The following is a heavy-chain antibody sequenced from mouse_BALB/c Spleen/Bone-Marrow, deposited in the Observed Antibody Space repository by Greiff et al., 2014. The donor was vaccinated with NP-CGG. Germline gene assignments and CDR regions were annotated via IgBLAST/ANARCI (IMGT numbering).Heavy chain of an antibody. CDR3: ARGGYDGWCFDV. Sequence: QVQLQQSGAELVRPGASVKLSCKASDYSFTNYWMHWVKQRPGQGLEWIGMIHPSDSETRLNQKFKDKATLTVDKSSSTAYMQLSSPTAEDAAVYYGARGGYDGWCFDVWGAGTTVTVSS. V-gene: IGHV1-74*01. CDR2: IHPSDSET. CDR1: DYSFTNYW. D-gene: IGHD2-2*01. J-gene: IGHJ1*01.